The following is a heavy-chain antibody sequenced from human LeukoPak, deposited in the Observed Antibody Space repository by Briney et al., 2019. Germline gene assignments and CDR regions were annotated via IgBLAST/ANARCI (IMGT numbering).Heavy chain of an antibody. CDR3: ASGTYYDFWSGYSNDAFDI. V-gene: IGHV1-69*05. CDR1: GGTFSSYA. D-gene: IGHD3-3*01. J-gene: IGHJ3*02. CDR2: IIPIFGTA. Sequence: VASVKVSCKASGGTFSSYAISRVRQAPGQGLEWLGRIIPIFGTANYAQKFQGRVTITTDESTSTAYMELSSLRSEDTAVYYCASGTYYDFWSGYSNDAFDIWGQGTMVTVSS.